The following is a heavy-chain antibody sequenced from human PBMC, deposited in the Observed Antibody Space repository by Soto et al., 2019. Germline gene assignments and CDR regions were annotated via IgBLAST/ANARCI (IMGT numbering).Heavy chain of an antibody. CDR2: ILGSIGNT. CDR1: GFTVSTFD. V-gene: IGHV3-23*01. CDR3: SKGAWFDY. J-gene: IGHJ5*01. Sequence: EVQLLESGGGLVQPGGSLRLSCAVSGFTVSTFDMSWVRQAPGKGLEWVSAILGSIGNTYYAYSVKGRFTSSKDNSENTLFLHMNSLRPEDADLYSVSKGAWFDYWGQGMLVTVSS.